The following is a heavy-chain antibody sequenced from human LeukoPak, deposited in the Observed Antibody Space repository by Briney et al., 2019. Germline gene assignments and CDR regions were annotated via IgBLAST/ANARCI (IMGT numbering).Heavy chain of an antibody. Sequence: GESLKISCKGSGYTFTNYYIGLVRQTPGKGLEWMGIISPGDSDARSSPSFQGQVTISADKSISTAYLRWSSLKASDTAMYYCARRYCSSTSCNPYFFDYWGQGTLVTVSS. CDR3: ARRYCSSTSCNPYFFDY. D-gene: IGHD2-2*01. V-gene: IGHV5-51*01. CDR2: ISPGDSDA. J-gene: IGHJ4*02. CDR1: GYTFTNYY.